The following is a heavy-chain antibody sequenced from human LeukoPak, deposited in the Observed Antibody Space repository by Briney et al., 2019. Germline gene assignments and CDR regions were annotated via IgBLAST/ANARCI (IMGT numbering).Heavy chain of an antibody. Sequence: GGSLRLSCAASGFAFSSYGMHWVRQALGKGLEWVAVISYDGRNKHYADTVKGRFTISRDNSKNTLYLQMNSLRAEDTAVYYCAKAKYSSGWSGGDYWGQGTLVTVSS. J-gene: IGHJ4*02. V-gene: IGHV3-30*18. CDR3: AKAKYSSGWSGGDY. CDR2: ISYDGRNK. D-gene: IGHD6-19*01. CDR1: GFAFSSYG.